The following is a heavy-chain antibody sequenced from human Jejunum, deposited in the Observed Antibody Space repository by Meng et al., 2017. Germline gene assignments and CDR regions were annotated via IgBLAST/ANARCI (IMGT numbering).Heavy chain of an antibody. CDR3: VREKRRTYYFDY. Sequence: QEQLQQWGAGLLKPSETLSLTCAVYGGSFSGYYWTWIRQPPGKGLEWIGYIYYSGATYSNPSLKSRATISIDTSKNQFSLRLTSVTAADTAVYYCVREKRRTYYFDYWGQGTLVTVSS. CDR1: GGSFSGYY. D-gene: IGHD3-16*01. J-gene: IGHJ4*02. V-gene: IGHV4-34*11. CDR2: IYYSGAT.